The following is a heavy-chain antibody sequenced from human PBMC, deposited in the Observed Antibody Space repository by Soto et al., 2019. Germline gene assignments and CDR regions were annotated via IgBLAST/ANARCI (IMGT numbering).Heavy chain of an antibody. V-gene: IGHV4-59*01. CDR3: ARVNSEIVATFGPWAFDI. CDR1: GGSISSYY. J-gene: IGHJ3*02. Sequence: SETLSLTCTVSGGSISSYYWSWIRQPPGKGLEWIGYIYYSGSTNYNPSLKSRVTISVDTSKNQFSLKLSSVTAADTAVYYCARVNSEIVATFGPWAFDIWGQGTMVTVSS. D-gene: IGHD5-12*01. CDR2: IYYSGST.